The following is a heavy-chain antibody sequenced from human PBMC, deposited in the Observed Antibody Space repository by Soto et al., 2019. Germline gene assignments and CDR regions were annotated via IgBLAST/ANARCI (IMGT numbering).Heavy chain of an antibody. Sequence: GGALRLSYAASGFTFSNAWMSWVRQAPGKGLEWVGRIKSYTNGGTTDYAAPVKCRFAISRDDSKNTLYLHMNSLKTEDACVFYCSRQDPIKKYWGPGTLGTGSS. V-gene: IGHV3-15*01. CDR3: SRQDPIKKY. CDR2: IKSYTNGGTT. J-gene: IGHJ4*02. CDR1: GFTFSNAW.